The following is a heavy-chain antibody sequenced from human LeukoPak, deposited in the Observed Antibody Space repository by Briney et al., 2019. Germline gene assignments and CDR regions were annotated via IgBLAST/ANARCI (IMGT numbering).Heavy chain of an antibody. CDR1: GFTFSSYS. CDR2: ISSSSSYI. Sequence: GGSLRLSCAASGFTFSSYSMNWVRQAPGKGPEWVSSISSSSSYIYYADSVKGRFTISRDNAKNSLYLQMNSLRAEDTAVYYCARARAVAGTPKYWGQGTLVTVSS. J-gene: IGHJ4*02. D-gene: IGHD6-19*01. CDR3: ARARAVAGTPKY. V-gene: IGHV3-21*01.